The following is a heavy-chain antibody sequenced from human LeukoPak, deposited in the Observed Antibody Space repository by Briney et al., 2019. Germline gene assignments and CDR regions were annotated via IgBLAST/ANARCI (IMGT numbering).Heavy chain of an antibody. CDR1: GYTFTGYY. D-gene: IGHD3-10*01. CDR3: ARVGFDGSGSYYNS. J-gene: IGHJ4*02. Sequence: RASVKVSCKASGYTFTGYYMHWVRQAPGQGLEWMGRINPNSGGTNYAQKFQGRVTMTRDTSISTAYMELSRLRSDETAVYYCARVGFDGSGSYYNSWGQGTLVTVSS. V-gene: IGHV1-2*06. CDR2: INPNSGGT.